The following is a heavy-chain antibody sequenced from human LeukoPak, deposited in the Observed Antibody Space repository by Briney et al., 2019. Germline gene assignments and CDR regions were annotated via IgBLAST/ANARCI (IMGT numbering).Heavy chain of an antibody. CDR3: ARAATYYYDSSGYWFDY. CDR1: GYTFTNYY. D-gene: IGHD3-22*01. V-gene: IGHV1-2*02. Sequence: ASVKVSCKASGYTFTNYYVHWVRQAPGQGLEWMGWINPNTGGTNYAQKFQGRVTMTRDTSISTAYMELSRLRSDDTAVYYCARAATYYYDSSGYWFDYWGQGTLVTVSS. J-gene: IGHJ4*02. CDR2: INPNTGGT.